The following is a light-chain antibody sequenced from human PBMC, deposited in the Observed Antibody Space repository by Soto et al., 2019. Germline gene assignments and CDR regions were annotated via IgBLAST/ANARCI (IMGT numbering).Light chain of an antibody. CDR2: EVT. V-gene: IGLV2-8*01. Sequence: QSVLTQPPSASGSPGQSVTISCTGTSSDVGGYNYVSWYQQHPGKAPKVIIYEVTKWPPGVPDRFSGSKSGSTASLTVSGLQAEDEAGYYCSSYAGTNIFVFGTGTKLTVL. J-gene: IGLJ1*01. CDR1: SSDVGGYNY. CDR3: SSYAGTNIFV.